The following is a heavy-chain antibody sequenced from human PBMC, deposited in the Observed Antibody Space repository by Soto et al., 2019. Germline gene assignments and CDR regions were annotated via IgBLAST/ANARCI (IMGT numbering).Heavy chain of an antibody. V-gene: IGHV3-7*01. CDR2: IKQDGGEK. CDR3: ARRYSSSWSGFDP. Sequence: GESLKISCAASGVTFSSYWMSWVRQAPGKGLEWVANIKQDGGEKYYVDSVKGRFTISRDNAKNSLYLQTNSLRVEDTALYYCARRYSSSWSGFDPWGQGTLVTVSS. CDR1: GVTFSSYW. J-gene: IGHJ5*02. D-gene: IGHD6-13*01.